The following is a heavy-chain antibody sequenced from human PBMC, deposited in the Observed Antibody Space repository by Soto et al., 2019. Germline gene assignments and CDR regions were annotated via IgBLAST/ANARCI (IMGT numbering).Heavy chain of an antibody. V-gene: IGHV4-30-2*01. Sequence: PSETLSLTCAVCGDSLNSGTYSWNWIRQPPGKGLEWIGYIFLSGTTYYNPSLKSRVTISVDRSRNQFSLKLTSVTAADTAVYYCARSREFDYWGQGTLVTVSS. CDR2: IFLSGTT. CDR3: ARSREFDY. CDR1: GDSLNSGTYS. J-gene: IGHJ4*02.